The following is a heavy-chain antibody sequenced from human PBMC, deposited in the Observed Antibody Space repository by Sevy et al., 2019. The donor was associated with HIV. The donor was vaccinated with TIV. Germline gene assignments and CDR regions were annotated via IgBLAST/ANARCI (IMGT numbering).Heavy chain of an antibody. V-gene: IGHV4-34*01. D-gene: IGHD2-2*01. CDR3: ARSPPVVVVPGAPSWFDP. CDR2: INESGIT. Sequence: SETLSLTCAVHDGSFSGYYWNWIRQLPGKGLEWIGEINESGITYYNPSLKSRVTISVDTSKKQFSLKLNSVTAVDSAVFFCARSPPVVVVPGAPSWFDPWGQGTLVTVSS. J-gene: IGHJ5*02. CDR1: DGSFSGYY.